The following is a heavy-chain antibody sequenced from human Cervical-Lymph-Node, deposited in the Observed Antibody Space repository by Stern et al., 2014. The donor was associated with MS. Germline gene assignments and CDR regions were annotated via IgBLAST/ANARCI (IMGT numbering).Heavy chain of an antibody. Sequence: EVHLVESGGGLVQPGRSLRLSCAASGFTFDDYAMHWVRQAPGKGLEWVSGISWNSGSIGYADSVKGRFTISRDDAKNSLYLQMNSLRAEDTALYSCAKPGATSYWYFDLGGRGTLVTVSS. D-gene: IGHD5-12*01. J-gene: IGHJ2*01. CDR3: AKPGATSYWYFDL. V-gene: IGHV3-9*01. CDR2: ISWNSGSI. CDR1: GFTFDDYA.